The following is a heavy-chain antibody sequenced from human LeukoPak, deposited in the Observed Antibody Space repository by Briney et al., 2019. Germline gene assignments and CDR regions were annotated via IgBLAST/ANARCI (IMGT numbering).Heavy chain of an antibody. D-gene: IGHD2-15*01. V-gene: IGHV1-69*05. CDR2: IIPIFGTA. J-gene: IGHJ4*02. Sequence: SVKVSCKASGGTFISYAISWVRQAPGQGLEWMGRIIPIFGTANYAQKFQGRVTITTDESTSTAYMELSSLRSEDTAVYYCARGSGREIDYWGQGTLVTVSS. CDR1: GGTFISYA. CDR3: ARGSGREIDY.